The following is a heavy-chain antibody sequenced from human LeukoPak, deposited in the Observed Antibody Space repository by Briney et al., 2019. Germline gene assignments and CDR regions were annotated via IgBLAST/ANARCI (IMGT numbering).Heavy chain of an antibody. CDR3: ARGPYCSSTSCYRPFDH. V-gene: IGHV4-34*01. CDR1: GGSFSGYY. D-gene: IGHD2-2*01. J-gene: IGHJ4*02. CDR2: INHSGST. Sequence: SETLSLTCAVYGGSFSGYYWSWIRQPPGKGLEWIGEINHSGSTNYNPSLKSRVTISVDTSKNQFSLKLSSVTAADTAVYYCARGPYCSSTSCYRPFDHWGQGTLVTVSS.